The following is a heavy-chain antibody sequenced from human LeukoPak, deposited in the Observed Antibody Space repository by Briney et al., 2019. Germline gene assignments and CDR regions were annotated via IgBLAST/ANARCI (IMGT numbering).Heavy chain of an antibody. Sequence: PSETLSLTCAVYGGSFSGYYWSWIRQPPGKGLEWIGEMNDSGSTKYNPSLKSRVTISVDTSKNQFSLKLSSVTAADTAVYYCARGPKTTETTFKTSYYNAMDVWGQGTTVTVSS. CDR2: MNDSGST. CDR1: GGSFSGYY. J-gene: IGHJ6*02. V-gene: IGHV4-34*01. D-gene: IGHD4-17*01. CDR3: ARGPKTTETTFKTSYYNAMDV.